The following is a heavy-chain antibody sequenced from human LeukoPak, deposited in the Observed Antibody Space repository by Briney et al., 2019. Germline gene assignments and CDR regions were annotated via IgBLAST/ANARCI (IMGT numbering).Heavy chain of an antibody. Sequence: PGGSLRLSCAAPGFTFSSYWMTWVRQAPGKGLEWVANIKQDGSEKYYVDSVKGRFTISRDNAKNSLYLQMNSLRAEDTAVYYCARGMSSGYDFDYWGQGTLVAVSS. CDR3: ARGMSSGYDFDY. V-gene: IGHV3-7*01. CDR1: GFTFSSYW. D-gene: IGHD5-12*01. J-gene: IGHJ4*02. CDR2: IKQDGSEK.